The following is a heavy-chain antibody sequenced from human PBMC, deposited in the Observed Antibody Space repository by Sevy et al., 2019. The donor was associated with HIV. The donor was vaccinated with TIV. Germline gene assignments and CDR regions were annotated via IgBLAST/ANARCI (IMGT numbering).Heavy chain of an antibody. J-gene: IGHJ4*02. CDR1: GFTFDDYA. D-gene: IGHD5-12*01. Sequence: GGSLRLSCTTSGFTFDDYAMSWFRQAPGKGLEWVAFITRNSYEAYGGTTDYVGAVKGKFIISRNVSKSVAKRQTNSLKNEDTAVYYCTRGLATADTPQYYFDYWGQGTLVTVSS. CDR3: TRGLATADTPQYYFDY. CDR2: ITRNSYEAYGGTT. V-gene: IGHV3-49*03.